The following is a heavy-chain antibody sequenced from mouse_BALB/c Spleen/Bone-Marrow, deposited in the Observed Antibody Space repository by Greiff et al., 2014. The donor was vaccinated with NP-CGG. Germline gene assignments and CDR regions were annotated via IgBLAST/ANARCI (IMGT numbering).Heavy chain of an antibody. Sequence: EVQLVESGAELVKPGASVKLSCTASGFNIKDSYLHWVKQRPEQGLDWIGRIDPAKGNTNYDPKFQGKATITADTSSNTAYLQLSRLKYEDTAVYFCARNYPFAYWGQGTLVTVSA. J-gene: IGHJ3*01. CDR2: IDPAKGNT. CDR3: ARNYPFAY. CDR1: GFNIKDSY. V-gene: IGHV14-3*02. D-gene: IGHD2-1*01.